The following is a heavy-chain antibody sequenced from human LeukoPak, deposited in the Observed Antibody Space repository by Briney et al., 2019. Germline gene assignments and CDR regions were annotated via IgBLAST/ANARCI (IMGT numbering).Heavy chain of an antibody. J-gene: IGHJ4*02. CDR1: GGSISSYY. Sequence: PSETLSLTCTVSGGSISSYYWSWIRQPPGKGLEWIGYIYYSGSTNYNPSLKSRVTISVDTSKNQFSLKLSSVTAADTAVYYCARACGGDCDFDYWGQGTLVTVSS. CDR3: ARACGGDCDFDY. V-gene: IGHV4-59*01. CDR2: IYYSGST. D-gene: IGHD2-21*02.